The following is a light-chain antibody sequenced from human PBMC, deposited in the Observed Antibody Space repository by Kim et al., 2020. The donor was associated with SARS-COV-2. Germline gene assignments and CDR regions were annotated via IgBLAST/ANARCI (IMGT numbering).Light chain of an antibody. J-gene: IGLJ3*02. CDR1: IIGSKS. Sequence: APGKTARITCGGNIIGSKSVHWYQQEPGQAPVLVIYYDSYRPSGIPGRFSGSNTGNTATLTISKVEAGDEADYYCQVWDTSSDHWVFGGGTQLTVL. CDR3: QVWDTSSDHWV. CDR2: YDS. V-gene: IGLV3-21*04.